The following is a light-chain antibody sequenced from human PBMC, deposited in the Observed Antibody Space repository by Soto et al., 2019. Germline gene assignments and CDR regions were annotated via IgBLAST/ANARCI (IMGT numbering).Light chain of an antibody. J-gene: IGKJ1*01. Sequence: AIQVTQSPSSLSASVGDRVTITCRASQGIRNDLGWYQQKPGKAPKLLIYAASILENGVPSRFSGSGSGTDFTLTISSLQAADFATYYCLQDYNYPWTFGQGTKVEIK. V-gene: IGKV1-6*01. CDR3: LQDYNYPWT. CDR2: AAS. CDR1: QGIRND.